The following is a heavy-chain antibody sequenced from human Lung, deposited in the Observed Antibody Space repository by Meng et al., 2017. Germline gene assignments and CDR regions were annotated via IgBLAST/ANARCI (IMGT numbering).Heavy chain of an antibody. CDR2: INHSGST. Sequence: QWRLQQGGAGLLKPSETLSLTCLFSGGSFSDYYWSWIRQPPGKGLEWIGEINHSGSTNYNPSLESRATISVDTSQNNLSLKLSSVTAADSAVYYCARGPTTMAHDFDYWGQGTLVTVSS. J-gene: IGHJ4*02. V-gene: IGHV4-34*01. CDR1: GGSFSDYY. D-gene: IGHD4-11*01. CDR3: ARGPTTMAHDFDY.